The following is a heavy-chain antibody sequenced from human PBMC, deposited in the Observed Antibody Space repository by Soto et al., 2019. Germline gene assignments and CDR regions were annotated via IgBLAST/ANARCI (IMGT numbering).Heavy chain of an antibody. CDR3: AITPEYYDYVWGSYRYTGGFDY. Sequence: PSETLSLTCTVSGGSISSYYGSWIRQPPGKGLEWIGYIYYSGSTYYNPSLKSRVTISVDTSKNQFSLKLSSVTAADTAVYYCAITPEYYDYVWGSYRYTGGFDYWGQGTLVTVSS. V-gene: IGHV4-59*04. J-gene: IGHJ4*02. CDR2: IYYSGST. CDR1: GGSISSYY. D-gene: IGHD3-16*02.